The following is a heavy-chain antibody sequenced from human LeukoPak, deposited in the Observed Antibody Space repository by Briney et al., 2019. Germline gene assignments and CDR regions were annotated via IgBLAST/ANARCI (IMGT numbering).Heavy chain of an antibody. Sequence: PSETLSLTCTASGVSISSYYWSWIRQPPGKGLEWIGYIYYSGSTNYNPSLKSRVTISVDTSKNQFSLKLSSVTAADTAVYYCARNRVGATSAFDIWGQGTMVTVSS. CDR1: GVSISSYY. CDR3: ARNRVGATSAFDI. D-gene: IGHD1-26*01. CDR2: IYYSGST. J-gene: IGHJ3*02. V-gene: IGHV4-59*01.